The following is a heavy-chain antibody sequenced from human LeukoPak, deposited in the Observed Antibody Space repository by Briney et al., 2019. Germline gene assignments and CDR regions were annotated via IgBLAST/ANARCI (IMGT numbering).Heavy chain of an antibody. CDR3: ARRSWGSYSPFDY. CDR2: ISSSSSYI. Sequence: PGGSLRLSCAASGFTFSSYSMNWVRQAPGKGLEWVSSISSSSSYIYYADSVKGRFTISRDNAKNSLYLQMNSLRAEDTAVYYCARRSWGSYSPFDYWGQGTLVTVSS. CDR1: GFTFSSYS. J-gene: IGHJ4*02. D-gene: IGHD3-16*01. V-gene: IGHV3-21*01.